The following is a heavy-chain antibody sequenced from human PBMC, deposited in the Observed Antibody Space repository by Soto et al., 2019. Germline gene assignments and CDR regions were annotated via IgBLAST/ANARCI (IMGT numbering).Heavy chain of an antibody. CDR2: IYSGGST. D-gene: IGHD6-13*01. V-gene: IGHV3-53*01. Sequence: EVQLVESGGCLIQPGGSLRLSCAASGFTVSNNSMRWVRQAPGKGLEWVSLIYSGGSTHYADSVKGRFTISRDNSKNPLFLQMNSLRVEDTAVYYCARDPPGVAASGGGGWGQGTLVTVSS. J-gene: IGHJ4*02. CDR3: ARDPPGVAASGGGG. CDR1: GFTVSNNS.